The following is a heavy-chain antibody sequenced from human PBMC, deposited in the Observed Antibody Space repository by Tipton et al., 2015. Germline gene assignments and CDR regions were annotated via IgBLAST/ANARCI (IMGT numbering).Heavy chain of an antibody. CDR1: GASITSGDFH. J-gene: IGHJ4*02. CDR3: ARQRGGGNGLDY. V-gene: IGHV4-61*02. D-gene: IGHD4-23*01. CDR2: IWTNGET. Sequence: TLSLTCAVSGASITSGDFHWSWIRQPAGKGLEVIGRIWTNGETHYDPSLKSRVTILLDKSKNQFSLALRFVTAADTAMYYCARQRGGGNGLDYWGQGTLVTVSS.